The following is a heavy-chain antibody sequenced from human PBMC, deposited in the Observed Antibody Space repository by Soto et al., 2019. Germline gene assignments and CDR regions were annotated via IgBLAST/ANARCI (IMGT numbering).Heavy chain of an antibody. J-gene: IGHJ4*02. V-gene: IGHV5-51*01. CDR2: IYPGDSQT. Sequence: EVQLVQSGAEVKKSGESLKISCKASGYSFTSHHIGWVRQVPGKGLEWMGVIYPGDSQTTYSPAFRGQVTFSADRSIDTALLQCGSLKASDTAIYYCARRHTARDYFDAWGQGSLVTVSS. CDR1: GYSFTSHH. CDR3: ARRHTARDYFDA. D-gene: IGHD5-18*01.